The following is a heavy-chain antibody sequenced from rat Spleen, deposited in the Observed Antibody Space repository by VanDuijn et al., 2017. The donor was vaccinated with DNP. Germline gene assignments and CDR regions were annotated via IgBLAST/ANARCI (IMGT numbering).Heavy chain of an antibody. D-gene: IGHD1-11*01. Sequence: EVQLQESGPGLVKPSQSLSLTCSVTGYSITSNYWGWIRKFPGNKLEWMGYINSAGSTNYNPSLKSRISITRDTSKNQFFLQVNSVTTEDTATYYCARMHYGCDNWGQGVMVTVSS. CDR3: ARMHYGCDN. V-gene: IGHV3-3*01. CDR2: INSAGST. J-gene: IGHJ2*01. CDR1: GYSITSNY.